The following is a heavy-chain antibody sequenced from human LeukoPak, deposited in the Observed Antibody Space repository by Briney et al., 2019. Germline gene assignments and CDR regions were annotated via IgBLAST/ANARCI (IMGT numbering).Heavy chain of an antibody. J-gene: IGHJ6*03. V-gene: IGHV1-69*05. CDR3: ARALAARGVLSGWEAVRRPKSGYYYYYYMDV. CDR1: GGTFSSYA. Sequence: SVKVSCKDSGGTFSSYAISWVRQAPGQGLEWMGGIIPIFGTANYAQKFQGRVTITTDESTSTAYMALSSLRSEDTAVYYCARALAARGVLSGWEAVRRPKSGYYYYYYMDVWGKGTTVTVSS. CDR2: IIPIFGTA. D-gene: IGHD3-10*01.